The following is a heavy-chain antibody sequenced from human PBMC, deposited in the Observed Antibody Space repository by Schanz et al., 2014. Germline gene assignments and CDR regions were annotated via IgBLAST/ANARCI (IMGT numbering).Heavy chain of an antibody. V-gene: IGHV3-23*01. D-gene: IGHD1-1*01. CDR1: GFTFSSYA. Sequence: EVHLLESGGGLVQPGGSLRLSCAASGFTFSSYAMSWVRQAPGKGLEWVSYVSRSTPDIYYADSVKGRFTISRDNSKNTLYLQMNSLRAEDTAVYFCAKIERNEDWGQGTLVTVSS. CDR3: AKIERNED. J-gene: IGHJ4*02. CDR2: VSRSTPDI.